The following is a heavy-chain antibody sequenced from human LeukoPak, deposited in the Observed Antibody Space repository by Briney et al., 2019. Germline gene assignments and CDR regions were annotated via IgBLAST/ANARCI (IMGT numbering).Heavy chain of an antibody. Sequence: GGSLRLSCAASGFTFDDYAMHWVRQAPGKGLEWVSGISRNSGSIGYADSVKGRFTISRGNAKNSLYLQMNSLRAEDTALYYCAKGRDKYQLLSKNWFDPWGQGTLVTVSS. CDR2: ISRNSGSI. CDR3: AKGRDKYQLLSKNWFDP. D-gene: IGHD2-2*01. CDR1: GFTFDDYA. V-gene: IGHV3-9*01. J-gene: IGHJ5*02.